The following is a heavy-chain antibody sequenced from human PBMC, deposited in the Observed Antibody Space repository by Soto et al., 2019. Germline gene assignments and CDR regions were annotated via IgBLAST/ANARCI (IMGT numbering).Heavy chain of an antibody. CDR2: IRSTPYGGTT. V-gene: IGHV3-49*03. D-gene: IGHD3-16*01. CDR1: GFSFGEYA. Sequence: GGSLRLSWTAAGFSFGEYAVSWFLQAPGKGLGCVGFIRSTPYGGTTAYAASVKGRFTISRDDSKDIAYLKMHRLKTEDTAVYYCSQPVSPGLYYFYYYIDVRGQGTTVTVSS. CDR3: SQPVSPGLYYFYYYIDV. J-gene: IGHJ6*03.